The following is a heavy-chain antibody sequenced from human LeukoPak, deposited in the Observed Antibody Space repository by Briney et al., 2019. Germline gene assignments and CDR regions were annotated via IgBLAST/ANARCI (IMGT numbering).Heavy chain of an antibody. Sequence: PSETLSLTCTVSGGSISSSSYYRGWIRQPPGKGLEWIGSIYYSGSTYYNPSLKSRVTISVDTSKNQFSLKLSSVTAADTAVYYCARISVGAAGNNWFDPWGQGTLVTVSS. CDR2: IYYSGST. D-gene: IGHD6-13*01. CDR3: ARISVGAAGNNWFDP. CDR1: GGSISSSSYY. J-gene: IGHJ5*02. V-gene: IGHV4-39*01.